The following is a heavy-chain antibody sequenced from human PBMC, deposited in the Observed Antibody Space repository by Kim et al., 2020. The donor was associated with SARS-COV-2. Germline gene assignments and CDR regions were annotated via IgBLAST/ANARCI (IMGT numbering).Heavy chain of an antibody. CDR2: IKRDGSER. J-gene: IGHJ4*02. V-gene: IGHV3-7*01. CDR1: GITSSSYW. CDR3: GISGL. Sequence: GGSLRLSCVESGITSSSYWLTWVRQAPGKGLEWVANIKRDGSERYYGDSVKGRFTISRYNAKSSVFLQMNSLRSEDTAVYYCGISGLWGQGTLVTVSS.